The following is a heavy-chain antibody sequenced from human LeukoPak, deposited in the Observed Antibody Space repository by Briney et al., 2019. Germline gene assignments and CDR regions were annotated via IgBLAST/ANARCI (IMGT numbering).Heavy chain of an antibody. CDR1: GFTFEDYA. CDR2: ISGDGSST. Sequence: GESLRLSCAVSGFTFEDYAMHWVRQAPGKGLEWVSLISGDGSSTYYADSVKGRFTISRDNSENSLYLQMNSLRTGDTALYYCAKDWSSGWTYFEYWRQGTLVTVSS. CDR3: AKDWSSGWTYFEY. V-gene: IGHV3-43*02. D-gene: IGHD6-19*01. J-gene: IGHJ4*02.